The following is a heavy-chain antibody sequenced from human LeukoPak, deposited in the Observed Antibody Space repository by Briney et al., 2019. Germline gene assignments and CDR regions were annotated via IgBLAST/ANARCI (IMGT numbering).Heavy chain of an antibody. D-gene: IGHD1-7*01. CDR1: GGSISSGGYY. CDR3: ARDPGRYNWNSGDWAFDI. V-gene: IGHV4-30-2*01. Sequence: SQTLFLTCTVSGGSISSGGYYWSWIRQPPGKGLEWIGYIYHSGSTYYNPSLKSRVTISVDTSKNQFSLKLSSVTAADTAVYYCARDPGRYNWNSGDWAFDIWGQGTMVTVSS. J-gene: IGHJ3*02. CDR2: IYHSGST.